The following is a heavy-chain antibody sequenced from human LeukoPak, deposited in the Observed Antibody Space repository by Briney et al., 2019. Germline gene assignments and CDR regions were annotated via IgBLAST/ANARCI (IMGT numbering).Heavy chain of an antibody. CDR2: IKQDGSEK. CDR1: GFTFSSYG. J-gene: IGHJ4*02. D-gene: IGHD3-10*01. CDR3: ARDNLYYYGSGSFLDY. V-gene: IGHV3-7*01. Sequence: GGSLRLSCAASGFTFSSYGMSWVRQAPGKGLEWVANIKQDGSEKYYVDSVKGRFTISRDNAKNSLYLQMNSLRAEDTAVYYCARDNLYYYGSGSFLDYWGQGTLVTVSS.